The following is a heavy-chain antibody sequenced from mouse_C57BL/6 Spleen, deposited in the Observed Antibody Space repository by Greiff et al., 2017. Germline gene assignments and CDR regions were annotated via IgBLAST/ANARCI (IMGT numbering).Heavy chain of an antibody. V-gene: IGHV5-9*01. D-gene: IGHD3-3*01. CDR1: GFTFSSYT. Sequence: EVKVEESGGGLVKPGGSLKLSCAASGFTFSSYTMSWVRQTPEKRLEWVATISGGGGNTYYPDSVQGRFTISRDNAKNTLYLQMSSLRSEDTALYYCASGGREEAWFAYWGQGTLVTVSA. CDR3: ASGGREEAWFAY. J-gene: IGHJ3*01. CDR2: ISGGGGNT.